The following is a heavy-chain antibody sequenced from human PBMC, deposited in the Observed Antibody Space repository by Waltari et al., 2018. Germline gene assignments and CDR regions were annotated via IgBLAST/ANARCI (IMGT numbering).Heavy chain of an antibody. Sequence: EVEMVESGGASVKPGESLRLSCVASGFTFPPAWLTWVRQVPGRGLEWSGRIQSKDRGEATDFAAPVKGRFSISRDYSRNTVSLQMNNLKAEDTGIYYCTTLDAPWGGWGQGTLVTVSS. D-gene: IGHD7-27*01. V-gene: IGHV3-15*02. J-gene: IGHJ4*02. CDR2: IQSKDRGEAT. CDR1: GFTFPPAW. CDR3: TTLDAPWGG.